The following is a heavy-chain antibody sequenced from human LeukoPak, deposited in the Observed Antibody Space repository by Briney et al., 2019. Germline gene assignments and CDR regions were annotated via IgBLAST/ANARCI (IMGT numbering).Heavy chain of an antibody. D-gene: IGHD3-10*01. CDR3: ATPTMGSHHLDY. Sequence: PSETLSLTCTVSGGSISSSSCYWGWIRQPPGKGLEWIGSIYYSGSTYYNPSLKSRVTISVDTSKNQFSLKLSSVTAADTAVYYCATPTMGSHHLDYWGQGTLVTVSS. CDR2: IYYSGST. J-gene: IGHJ4*02. CDR1: GGSISSSSCY. V-gene: IGHV4-39*01.